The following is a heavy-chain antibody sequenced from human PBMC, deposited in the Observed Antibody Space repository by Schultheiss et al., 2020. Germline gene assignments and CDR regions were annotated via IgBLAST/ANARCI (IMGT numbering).Heavy chain of an antibody. J-gene: IGHJ4*02. D-gene: IGHD6-13*01. CDR1: GFTFSSYS. V-gene: IGHV3-21*01. CDR2: ISTSGSDV. CDR3: ARDVGQHQYYFDY. Sequence: GGSLRLSCAASGFTFSSYSMNWVRQAPGKGLEWVSSISTSGSDVYYADSVKGRFTISRDNAKNSLYLQMNSLRAEDTAVYYCARDVGQHQYYFDYGGQGTLVTVSA.